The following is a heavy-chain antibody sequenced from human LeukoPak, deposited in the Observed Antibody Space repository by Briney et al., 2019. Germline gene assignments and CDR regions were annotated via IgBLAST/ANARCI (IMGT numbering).Heavy chain of an antibody. CDR3: ARDRSIVGATWRYGLGY. CDR2: INPSGGST. D-gene: IGHD1-26*01. V-gene: IGHV1-46*01. Sequence: ASVKVSCKASGYTFTCYYMHWVRQAPGQGLEWMGIINPSGGSTSYAQKFQGRVTMTRDMSTSTVYMEPSSLRSEDTAVYYCARDRSIVGATWRYGLGYWGQGTLVTVSS. J-gene: IGHJ4*02. CDR1: GYTFTCYY.